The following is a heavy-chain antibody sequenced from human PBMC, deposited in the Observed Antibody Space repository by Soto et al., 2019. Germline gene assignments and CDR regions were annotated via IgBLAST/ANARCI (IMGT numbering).Heavy chain of an antibody. D-gene: IGHD3-22*01. CDR1: GGSISSYY. J-gene: IGHJ1*01. CDR2: IYYSGST. V-gene: IGHV4-59*12. CDR3: ARVDTMIVKH. Sequence: SEALSLTCTVSGGSISSYYWSWIRQPPGKGLEWIGYIYYSGSTNYNPSLKSRVTISVDTSKNQFSLKLSSVTAADTAVYYCARVDTMIVKHWGQGTLVTVSS.